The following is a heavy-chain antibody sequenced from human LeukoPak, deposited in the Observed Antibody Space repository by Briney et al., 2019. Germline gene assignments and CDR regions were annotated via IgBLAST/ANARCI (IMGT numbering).Heavy chain of an antibody. CDR1: GFIFSSYE. CDR2: ISSSGRTI. CDR3: ARFSRDAESH. D-gene: IGHD2-21*02. J-gene: IGHJ4*02. Sequence: GGSLRLSCAASGFIFSSYEMNWVRQAPGKGLEWVSYISSSGRTIYYADSVKGRFTISRDNAKNSLYLQMNSLRAEDTAVYYCARFSRDAESHWGQGTLVTVSS. V-gene: IGHV3-48*03.